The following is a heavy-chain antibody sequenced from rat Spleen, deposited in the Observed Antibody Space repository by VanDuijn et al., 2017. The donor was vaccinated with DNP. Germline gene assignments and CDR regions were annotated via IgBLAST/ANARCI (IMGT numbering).Heavy chain of an antibody. Sequence: EVQLVESGGGLVQPGRSLKLSCAASGYTFSDYYMAWVRQAPTKGLEWVAYIGSDDYAPYYGDSVKGRFTISRDNAKGTLYLQMDSLRSEDTATYYCARPDYWGQGVMVTVSS. V-gene: IGHV5-25*01. J-gene: IGHJ2*01. CDR2: IGSDDYAP. CDR1: GYTFSDYY. CDR3: ARPDY.